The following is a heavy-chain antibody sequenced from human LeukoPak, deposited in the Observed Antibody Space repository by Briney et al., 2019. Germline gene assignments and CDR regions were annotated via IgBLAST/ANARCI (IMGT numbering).Heavy chain of an antibody. CDR3: ARGLIAYYFDY. D-gene: IGHD3-22*01. CDR1: GFTFDDYA. V-gene: IGHV3-9*01. J-gene: IGHJ4*02. Sequence: AGGSLRLSCAASGFTFDDYAMHWVRQAPGKGLEWVSGISWNSGSIGYADSVKGRFTISRDNAKNSLYLQMNSLRAEDTAVYYCARGLIAYYFDYWGQGTLVTVSS. CDR2: ISWNSGSI.